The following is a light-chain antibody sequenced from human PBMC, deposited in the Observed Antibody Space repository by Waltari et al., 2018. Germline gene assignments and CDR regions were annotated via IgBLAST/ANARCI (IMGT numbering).Light chain of an antibody. CDR3: QQYNNWPPT. V-gene: IGKV3-15*01. CDR2: GAS. CDR1: QIVSSN. Sequence: EIVMTQSPATLSVSPGERATLSCRASQIVSSNLAWYQQKPGQAPRLLIYGASTRATGIPARFSGSGSGTEFNLTISSLQSEDFAVYYCQQYNNWPPTFGQGTKVEIK. J-gene: IGKJ1*01.